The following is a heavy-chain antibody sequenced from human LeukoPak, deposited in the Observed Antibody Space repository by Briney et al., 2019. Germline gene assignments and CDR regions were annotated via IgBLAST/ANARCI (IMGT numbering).Heavy chain of an antibody. V-gene: IGHV4-59*08. CDR1: GGSISSYY. CDR3: ARRGYSYGFNWFDP. Sequence: SETLSLTCTVSGGSISSYYWSWTRQPPGKGLEWIGYIYYSGSTNYNPSLKSRVTISVDTSKNQFSLKLSSVTAADTAVYYCARRGYSYGFNWFDPWGQGTLVTVSS. CDR2: IYYSGST. J-gene: IGHJ5*02. D-gene: IGHD5-18*01.